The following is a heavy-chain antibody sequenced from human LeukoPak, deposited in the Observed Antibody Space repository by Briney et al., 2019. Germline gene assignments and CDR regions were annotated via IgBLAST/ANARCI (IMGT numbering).Heavy chain of an antibody. CDR2: MNPNSGNT. CDR3: ARARKGSSWYYYYYMDV. J-gene: IGHJ6*03. D-gene: IGHD6-13*01. V-gene: IGHV1-8*01. Sequence: ASVKVSCKASGYTFTSYDINWVRQATGQGLEWMGWMNPNSGNTGYAQKFQGRVTMTRNTSISTAYMELSSLRSEDTAVYYCARARKGSSWYYYYYMDVWGKGTTVTVSS. CDR1: GYTFTSYD.